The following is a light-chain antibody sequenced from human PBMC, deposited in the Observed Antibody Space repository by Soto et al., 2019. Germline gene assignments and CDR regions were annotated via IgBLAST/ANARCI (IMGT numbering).Light chain of an antibody. CDR1: QSLGIW. Sequence: DIQMTQPKSSLSASVGDRVTITCRASQSLGIWLAWHQQKPGKAPKLLIYKASTLKSGVPSRFSGSGSGTEFTLTISSLQPDDFAPYYCQHYNSYSEAFGQGTKVDIK. J-gene: IGKJ1*01. CDR2: KAS. V-gene: IGKV1-5*03. CDR3: QHYNSYSEA.